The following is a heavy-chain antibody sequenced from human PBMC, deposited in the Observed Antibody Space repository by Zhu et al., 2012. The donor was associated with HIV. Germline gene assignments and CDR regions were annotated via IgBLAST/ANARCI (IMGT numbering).Heavy chain of an antibody. V-gene: IGHV4-38-2*02. J-gene: IGHJ4*02. CDR2: IYRSGST. CDR1: GYSISSGYY. Sequence: QVQLQESGPGLVKPSETLSLTCTVSGYSISSGYYWGWIRQPPGKGLEWIGSIYRSGSTYYNPSLKSRVTISVDTSKNQFSLKLSSVTAADTAVYYCARDTYYYGSGSDFDYWGQGTLVTVSS. D-gene: IGHD3-10*01. CDR3: ARDTYYYGSGSDFDY.